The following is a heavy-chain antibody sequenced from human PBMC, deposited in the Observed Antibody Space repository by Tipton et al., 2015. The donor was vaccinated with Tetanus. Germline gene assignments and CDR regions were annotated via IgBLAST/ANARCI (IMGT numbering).Heavy chain of an antibody. CDR2: IYYSGST. D-gene: IGHD6-13*01. CDR1: GGSVSSGTYY. V-gene: IGHV4-61*01. J-gene: IGHJ4*02. Sequence: GLVKPSETLSLTCNVSGGSVSSGTYYWTWIRQSPGKGLEWIGYIYYSGSTNYNPSLKSRVTISVDTSKNQFSLKLSSVTAADTAVYYCARGGIAAAGEGLDYWGQGTLVTVSS. CDR3: ARGGIAAAGEGLDY.